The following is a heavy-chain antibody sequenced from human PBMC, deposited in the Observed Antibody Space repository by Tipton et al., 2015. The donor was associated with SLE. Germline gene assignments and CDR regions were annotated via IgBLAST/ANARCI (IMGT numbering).Heavy chain of an antibody. CDR3: AKDYNHDNADYN. V-gene: IGHV4-61*08. Sequence: TLSLTCTVSGGSVGSGGYYWSWIRQRPGKGLEWIGEINHSGVINYNPSLKSRVTISVDKSKNQFSLKLSSVTVADTAVYYCAKDYNHDNADYNWGQGTLVIVSS. D-gene: IGHD4-17*01. CDR1: GGSVGSGGYY. CDR2: INHSGVI. J-gene: IGHJ4*02.